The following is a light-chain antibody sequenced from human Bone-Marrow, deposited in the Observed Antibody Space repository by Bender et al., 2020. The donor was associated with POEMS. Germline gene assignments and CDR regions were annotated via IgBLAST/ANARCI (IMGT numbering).Light chain of an antibody. CDR2: EVT. CDR1: SSDVGAYIY. CDR3: CSYVGSSTFYV. J-gene: IGLJ1*01. V-gene: IGLV2-8*01. Sequence: QSVLTQPPSVSGSPGQSVTLSCTGTSSDVGAYIYVSWYQQHPGKAPKLIIYEVTKRPSGIPDRFSGSKSGNTASLTVSGLQAEDEADYYCCSYVGSSTFYVFGSGTKVTVL.